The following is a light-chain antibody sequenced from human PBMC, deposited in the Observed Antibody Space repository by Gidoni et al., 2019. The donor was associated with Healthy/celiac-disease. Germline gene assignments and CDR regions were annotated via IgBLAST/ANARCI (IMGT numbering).Light chain of an antibody. CDR3: SSYTSSSTRV. CDR1: SSDVGGYNY. J-gene: IGLJ1*01. CDR2: DVS. V-gene: IGLV2-14*01. Sequence: QSARTQTASVSGSPGQSITISCTGTSSDVGGYNYVSWYQQHPGKAPKLMIYDVSNRPSGVSNRFSGSKSGNTASLTISGLQAEDEADYYCSSYTSSSTRVFGTGTKVTVL.